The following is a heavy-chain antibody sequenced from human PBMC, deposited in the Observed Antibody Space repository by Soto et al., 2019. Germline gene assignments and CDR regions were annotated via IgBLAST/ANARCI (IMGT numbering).Heavy chain of an antibody. V-gene: IGHV5-51*01. J-gene: IGHJ6*02. CDR2: IYPGDSDT. CDR3: ARMKDSSGYDYYYDGMDV. Sequence: GESLKISCKGSGYSFTSYWNGWVRQMPGKGLEWMGIIYPGDSDTRYSPSFQPPVTISADKSISTAYPQWSSLKPSDTAMYCCARMKDSSGYDYYYDGMDVWGQGTTVTGSS. CDR1: GYSFTSYW. D-gene: IGHD3-22*01.